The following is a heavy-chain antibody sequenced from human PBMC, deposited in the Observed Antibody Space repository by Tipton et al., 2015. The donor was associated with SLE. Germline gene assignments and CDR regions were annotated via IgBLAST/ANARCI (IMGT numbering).Heavy chain of an antibody. Sequence: QLVQSGAEMRKPGASVKISCKASGYTFSTFYIHWVRQAPGQGLELMGVINPGDGRISYAQKFQGRVTMTRDTSTSTAYLEVSSLQSEDTAVYYCARDLRYGDYRVDYWGQGTLVTVSA. V-gene: IGHV1-46*01. CDR1: GYTFSTFY. J-gene: IGHJ4*02. CDR3: ARDLRYGDYRVDY. D-gene: IGHD4-17*01. CDR2: INPGDGRI.